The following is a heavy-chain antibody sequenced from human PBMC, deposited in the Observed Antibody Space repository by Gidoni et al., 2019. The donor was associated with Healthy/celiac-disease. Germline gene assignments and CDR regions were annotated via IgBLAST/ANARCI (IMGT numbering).Heavy chain of an antibody. CDR3: ARDFNCSGGSCSKDLNAFDI. V-gene: IGHV4-59*01. J-gene: IGHJ3*02. Sequence: QVQLQESGPGLVKPSETLSLTCTVSGGSISSYSWSWIRQPPGKGLEWIGYIYYSGSTNYNPSLKSRVTISVDTSKNQFSLKLSSVTAADTAVYYCARDFNCSGGSCSKDLNAFDIWGQGTMVTVSS. CDR1: GGSISSYS. CDR2: IYYSGST. D-gene: IGHD2-15*01.